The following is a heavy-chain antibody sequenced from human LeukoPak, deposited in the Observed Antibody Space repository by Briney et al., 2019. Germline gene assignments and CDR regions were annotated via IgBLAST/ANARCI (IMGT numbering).Heavy chain of an antibody. Sequence: KTSETLSLTCTVSSGSISSKNYYWGWVRQPPGEGLEWIGNVFYTGRPYFNPSLESRATFSVDTSKNQFSLRLSSVTAADTAVYYCARGYPYYYDSSGPDAFDIWGQGTMVTVSS. CDR3: ARGYPYYYDSSGPDAFDI. CDR1: SGSISSKNYY. V-gene: IGHV4-39*02. D-gene: IGHD3-22*01. CDR2: VFYTGRP. J-gene: IGHJ3*02.